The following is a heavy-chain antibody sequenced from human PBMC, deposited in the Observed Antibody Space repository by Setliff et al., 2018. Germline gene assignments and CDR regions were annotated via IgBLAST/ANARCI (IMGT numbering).Heavy chain of an antibody. D-gene: IGHD1-26*01. CDR2: IYYSGST. Sequence: PSETLSLTCTVSGGSISSYYWSWIRQPPGKRLEWIGYIYYSGSTNYNPSLESRVTISVDTSKNQFSLKLASVTAADTAVYYCTSVLNSASDAFDVWGQGTVVTVSS. CDR1: GGSISSYY. V-gene: IGHV4-59*12. J-gene: IGHJ3*01. CDR3: TSVLNSASDAFDV.